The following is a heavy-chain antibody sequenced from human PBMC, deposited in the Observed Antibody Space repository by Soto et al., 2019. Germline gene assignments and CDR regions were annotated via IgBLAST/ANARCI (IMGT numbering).Heavy chain of an antibody. D-gene: IGHD3-3*01. J-gene: IGHJ5*02. CDR3: ATRITVFGLLIPPFDH. V-gene: IGHV4-34*01. CDR2: INHTGGT. Sequence: DTLSLTCAVYGGSVNGYYWNWIRQPPGKGLEWIGEINHTGGTHYNPSLKSRVTMSVDTSKNQFSLRLSSVTAADTAIYYCATRITVFGLLIPPFDHWGQGTQVTVSS. CDR1: GGSVNGYY.